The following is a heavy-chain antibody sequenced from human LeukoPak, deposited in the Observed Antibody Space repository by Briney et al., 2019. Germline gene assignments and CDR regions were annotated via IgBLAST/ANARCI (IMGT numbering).Heavy chain of an antibody. J-gene: IGHJ4*02. CDR3: AKGAAAGAK. D-gene: IGHD6-13*01. CDR1: GFTFSSYA. V-gene: IGHV3-23*01. CDR2: ISGSGDST. Sequence: PGGSLRLSCAASGFTFSSYAMSWVRQAPGKGLEWASAISGSGDSTYYADSVKGRFTISRDNSKNTLFLQMDSLRTEDTAIYYCAKGAAAGAKWGQGTLVTVSS.